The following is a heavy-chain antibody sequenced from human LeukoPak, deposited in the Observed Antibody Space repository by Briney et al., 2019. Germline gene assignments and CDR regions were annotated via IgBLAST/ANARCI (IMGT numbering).Heavy chain of an antibody. CDR3: AREVAGTGAFDY. CDR2: TYYRSRWNN. CDR1: GDIVSSNSAA. V-gene: IGHV6-1*01. Sequence: SQTLSLTCAISGDIVSSNSAAWNWIRQSPSRGLEWLGRTYYRSRWNNDYVLTVKSRIIVSPDTSKNQFSLQLDSVTPEDTAVYYCAREVAGTGAFDYWGQGTLVTVSP. J-gene: IGHJ4*02. D-gene: IGHD2-15*01.